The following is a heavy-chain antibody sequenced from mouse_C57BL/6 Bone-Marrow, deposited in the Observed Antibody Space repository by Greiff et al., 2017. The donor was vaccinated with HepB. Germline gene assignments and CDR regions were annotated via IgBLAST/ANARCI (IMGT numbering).Heavy chain of an antibody. J-gene: IGHJ3*01. CDR3: ATYDGSSPFAY. V-gene: IGHV1-55*01. CDR1: GYTFTSYW. CDR2: IYPGSGST. D-gene: IGHD1-1*01. Sequence: QVPLQQPGAELVKPGASVKMSCKASGYTFTSYWITWVKQRPGPGLEWIGDIYPGSGSTTYNEKFKSKATLTVDTSSSTAYMQLSSLTSEDSAVYDCATYDGSSPFAYWGQGTLVTVSA.